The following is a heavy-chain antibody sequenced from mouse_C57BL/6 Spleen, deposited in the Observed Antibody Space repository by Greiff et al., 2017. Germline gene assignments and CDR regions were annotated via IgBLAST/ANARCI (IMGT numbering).Heavy chain of an antibody. D-gene: IGHD3-2*02. Sequence: QVQLRESGPELVKPGASVKISCKASGYAFSSSWMNWVKQRPGKGLEWIGRIYPGDGDTNYNGKFKGKATLTADKSSSTAYMQLSSLTSEDSAVYFCAKTAQANGYYFDYWGQGTTLTVSS. V-gene: IGHV1-82*01. CDR1: GYAFSSSW. J-gene: IGHJ2*01. CDR3: AKTAQANGYYFDY. CDR2: IYPGDGDT.